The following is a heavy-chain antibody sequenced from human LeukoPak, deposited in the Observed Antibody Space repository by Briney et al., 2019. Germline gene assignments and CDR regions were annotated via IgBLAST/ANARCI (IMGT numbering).Heavy chain of an antibody. CDR2: IYYSGST. CDR3: TRGDTIWFGEPGPGY. J-gene: IGHJ4*02. D-gene: IGHD3-10*01. CDR1: DGSISSSNYY. V-gene: IGHV4-39*07. Sequence: SETLSLTCAVSDGSISSSNYYWGWIRQPPGKGLEWIGSIYYSGSTYYNPSLKSRVTISLDTSKNQFSLKLSSVTAADTAVYYCTRGDTIWFGEPGPGYWGQGTLVTVSS.